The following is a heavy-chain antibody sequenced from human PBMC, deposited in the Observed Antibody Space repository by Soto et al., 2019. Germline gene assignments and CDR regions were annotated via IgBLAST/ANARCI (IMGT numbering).Heavy chain of an antibody. D-gene: IGHD1-1*01. V-gene: IGHV1-18*01. CDR1: GYTFTSYG. Sequence: QVHLVQSGAEVKKPGASVKVSCKASGYTFTSYGTTWVRQAPGQGLEWMGWISAHNGNTDYAQKPPDNVIVTRDTSTSTAYLELTSPISDDTAVYYCARGRYGDYWGQGALVTVSS. J-gene: IGHJ4*02. CDR2: ISAHNGNT. CDR3: ARGRYGDY.